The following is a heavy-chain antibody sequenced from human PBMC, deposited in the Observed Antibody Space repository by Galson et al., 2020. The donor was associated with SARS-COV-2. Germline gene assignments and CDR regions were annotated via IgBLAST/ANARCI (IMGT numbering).Heavy chain of an antibody. CDR3: ARDQETYYDFWSGYYPSIYYYGMDV. CDR1: GYTFTSYG. CDR2: ISAYNGNT. V-gene: IGHV1-18*04. D-gene: IGHD3-3*01. J-gene: IGHJ6*02. Sequence: SVKVSCKASGYTFTSYGISWVRQAPGQGLEWMGWISAYNGNTNYAQKLQGRVTMTTDTSTSTAYMELRSLRSDDTAVYYCARDQETYYDFWSGYYPSIYYYGMDVGGQGTTVTGSS.